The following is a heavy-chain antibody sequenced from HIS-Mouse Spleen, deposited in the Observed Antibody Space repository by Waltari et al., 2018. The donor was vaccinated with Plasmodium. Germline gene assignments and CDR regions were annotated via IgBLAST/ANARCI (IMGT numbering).Heavy chain of an antibody. CDR2: IYYSGST. J-gene: IGHJ4*02. CDR3: ARRGGSYYYFDY. V-gene: IGHV4-39*01. CDR1: GASISSSSYY. D-gene: IGHD1-26*01. Sequence: QLQLQESGPGLVKPSETLSLTCTVPGASISSSSYYWGWIRQPPGKGLEWIGSIYYSGSTYYNPSLKSRVTISVDTSKNQFSLKLSSVTAADAAVYYCARRGGSYYYFDYWGQGTLVTVSS.